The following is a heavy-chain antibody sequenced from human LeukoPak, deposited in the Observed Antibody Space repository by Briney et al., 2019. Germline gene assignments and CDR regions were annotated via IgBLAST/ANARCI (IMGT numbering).Heavy chain of an antibody. J-gene: IGHJ4*02. CDR1: GYTFTRYD. CDR3: TRGSLSGSSRDY. D-gene: IGHD1-26*01. V-gene: IGHV1-8*01. CDR2: MNPYTGDT. Sequence: ASVKVSCKASGYTFTRYDINWVRQATGQGLEWMGWMNPYTGDTGYAQKFQGRVTMTRNASVDTAYMELSGLRSEDTAVYYCTRGSLSGSSRDYWGQGTLVTVSS.